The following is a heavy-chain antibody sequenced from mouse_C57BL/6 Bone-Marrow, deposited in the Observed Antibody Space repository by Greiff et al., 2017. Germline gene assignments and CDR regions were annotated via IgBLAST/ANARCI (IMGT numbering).Heavy chain of an antibody. CDR3: ARTAFYYYGRWFAY. CDR1: GYTFTSYW. CDR2: IYPGSGST. V-gene: IGHV1-55*01. Sequence: QVQLQQPGAELVKPGASVKMSCKASGYTFTSYWINWVKQRPGQGLEWIGDIYPGSGSTNYNEKFKSKATLTVDTSSSTAYMQLSSLTSEDSAVYYCARTAFYYYGRWFAYGGQGTLVSVSA. D-gene: IGHD1-1*01. J-gene: IGHJ3*01.